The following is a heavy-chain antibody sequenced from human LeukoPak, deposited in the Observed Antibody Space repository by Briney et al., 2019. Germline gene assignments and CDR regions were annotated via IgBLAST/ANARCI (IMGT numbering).Heavy chain of an antibody. V-gene: IGHV4-4*07. D-gene: IGHD3-22*01. CDR1: GGSISSYY. Sequence: MSSETLSLTCTVSGGSISSYYWSWIRQPAGKGLEWIGRIYTSGSTKYNPSLKSRVTMSVDTSKNQFSLKLSSVTAADTAVYYCARGKYYYDSSGYYYFDYWGQGTLVTVSS. CDR2: IYTSGST. CDR3: ARGKYYYDSSGYYYFDY. J-gene: IGHJ4*02.